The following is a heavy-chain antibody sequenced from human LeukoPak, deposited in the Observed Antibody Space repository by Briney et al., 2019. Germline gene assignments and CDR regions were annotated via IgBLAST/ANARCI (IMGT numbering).Heavy chain of an antibody. CDR1: GYTFTVYH. CDR2: INANSGGT. V-gene: IGHV1-2*02. D-gene: IGHD6-13*01. J-gene: IGHJ4*02. Sequence: ASLSVSPTPSGYTFTVYHMHWVRQAPGQGHEWMGWINANSGGTNYAQKFQGRVTITRDTSISTAYMELNRLRPDATAVFSLPKSGAWYLERYPVNDWGQGTLVTVSS. CDR3: PKSGAWYLERYPVND.